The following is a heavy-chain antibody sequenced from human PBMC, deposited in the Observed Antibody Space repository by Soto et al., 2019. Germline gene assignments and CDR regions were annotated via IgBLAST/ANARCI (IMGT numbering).Heavy chain of an antibody. CDR1: VFTFISYG. J-gene: IGHJ6*02. CDR2: IWYDGSNK. V-gene: IGHV3-33*01. CDR3: ARAKLRVLEWSGEHYSMDV. Sequence: GGSLRLSCASSVFTFISYGMHWVRQAPGKGLEWVAVIWYDGSNKYYADSVKGRFTISRDNSKNTLYLQMHSLRAEDTAVTYFARAKLRVLEWSGEHYSMDVWGQGTTVSVSS. D-gene: IGHD3-3*01.